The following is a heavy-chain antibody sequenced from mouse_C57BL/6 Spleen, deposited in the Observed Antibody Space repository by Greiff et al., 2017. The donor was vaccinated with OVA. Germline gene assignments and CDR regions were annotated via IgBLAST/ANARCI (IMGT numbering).Heavy chain of an antibody. J-gene: IGHJ1*03. CDR1: GFTFSSYA. CDR2: ISDGGSYT. Sequence: EVQLMESGGGLVKPGGSLKLSCAASGFTFSSYAMSWVRQTPEKRLEWVATISDGGSYTYYPDNVKGRFTISRDNAKNNLYLQMSHLKSEDTAMYYCASGGWYFDVWGTGTTVTVSS. CDR3: ASGGWYFDV. V-gene: IGHV5-4*01.